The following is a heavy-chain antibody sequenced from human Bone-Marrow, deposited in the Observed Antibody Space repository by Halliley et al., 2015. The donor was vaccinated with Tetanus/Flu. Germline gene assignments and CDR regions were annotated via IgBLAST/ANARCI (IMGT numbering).Heavy chain of an antibody. Sequence: SYDGGNDSYADSVKGRFPISRDNSKNTLYLQMNSLRVEATAVYFCAREGDGSNYGFAGWGQGTLVAVAS. V-gene: IGHV3-30-3*01. J-gene: IGHJ1*01. CDR3: AREGDGSNYGFAG. CDR2: SYDGGND. D-gene: IGHD6-13*01.